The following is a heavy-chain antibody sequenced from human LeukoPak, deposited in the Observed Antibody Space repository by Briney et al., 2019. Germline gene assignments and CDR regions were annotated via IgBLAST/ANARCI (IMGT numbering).Heavy chain of an antibody. D-gene: IGHD3-10*01. V-gene: IGHV3-48*03. CDR1: GFTFSNHE. CDR3: ARDGYYGSAYGLDV. CDR2: ISSSGGTI. Sequence: GGSLRLSCGASGFTFSNHEMNWVRPVPGKGLEWVSYISSSGGTIYYADSVKGRFTISRDNAKNSLYLQMSGLRAEDTAVYYCARDGYYGSAYGLDVWGQGTTVTVSS. J-gene: IGHJ6*02.